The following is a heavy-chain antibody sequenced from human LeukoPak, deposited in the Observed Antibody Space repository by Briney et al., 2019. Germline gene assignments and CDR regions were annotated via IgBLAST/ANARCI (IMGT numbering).Heavy chain of an antibody. Sequence: PGGSLRLSCAASGFTFSSYAMSWVRQAPGKGLEWVSAISGSGGSTYYADSVKGRFTISRDNSKNTLYLQMNSLRAEDTAVYYCAKSITMVRGGPVYYFDYWGQGTLVTVSS. D-gene: IGHD3-10*01. J-gene: IGHJ4*02. CDR2: ISGSGGST. CDR3: AKSITMVRGGPVYYFDY. CDR1: GFTFSSYA. V-gene: IGHV3-23*01.